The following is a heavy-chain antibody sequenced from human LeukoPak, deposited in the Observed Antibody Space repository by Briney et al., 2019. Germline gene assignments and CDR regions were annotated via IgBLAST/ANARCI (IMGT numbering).Heavy chain of an antibody. CDR2: IHTSGNS. D-gene: IGHD6-6*01. Sequence: SETLSLTCTVSGGSISTYYWSWIRQPAGKGLEWVGRIHTSGNSDYNPSLKSRVTMSVDTSKNQFSLKVRSVTAADTAVYYCAREGSATARPFVSNDYWGQGTLVTVSS. CDR1: GGSISTYY. CDR3: AREGSATARPFVSNDY. V-gene: IGHV4-4*07. J-gene: IGHJ4*02.